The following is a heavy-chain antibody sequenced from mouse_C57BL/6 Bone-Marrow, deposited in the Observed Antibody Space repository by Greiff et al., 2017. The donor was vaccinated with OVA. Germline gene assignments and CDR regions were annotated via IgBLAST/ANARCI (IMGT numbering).Heavy chain of an antibody. CDR1: GYTFTSYG. CDR2: IYPRSGNT. CDR3: ARRGDGSSPLYYAMDY. V-gene: IGHV1-81*01. D-gene: IGHD1-1*01. J-gene: IGHJ4*01. Sequence: QVTLKESGAELARPGASVKLSCKASGYTFTSYGISWVKQRTGQGLEWIGEIYPRSGNTYYNEKFKGKATLTADKSSSTAYMELRSLTSEDSAVYFCARRGDGSSPLYYAMDYWGQGTSVTVSS.